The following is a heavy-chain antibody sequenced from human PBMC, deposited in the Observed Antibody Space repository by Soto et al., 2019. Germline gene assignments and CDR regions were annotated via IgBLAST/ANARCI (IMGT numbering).Heavy chain of an antibody. J-gene: IGHJ6*02. Sequence: GPVFPGALTDHYLTCFRQAPEKGLEWTGEIHPSGSTDYNPSLKSRLTLSLDTSKNEFSLKVASVTAADTAVYFCARGKPRGYRFGHRNFSYDGLDVWGPGTTV. CDR1: PGALTDHY. D-gene: IGHD5-18*01. CDR3: ARGKPRGYRFGHRNFSYDGLDV. V-gene: IGHV4-34*01. CDR2: IHPSGST.